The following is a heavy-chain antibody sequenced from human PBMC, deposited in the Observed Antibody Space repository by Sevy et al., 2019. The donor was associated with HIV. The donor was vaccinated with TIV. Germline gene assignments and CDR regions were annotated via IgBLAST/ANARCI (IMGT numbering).Heavy chain of an antibody. Sequence: GGSLRLSSAASGFTFSSYAMHWVRQAPGKGLEWVAVISYDGSNKYYADSVKGRFTISRDNSKNTRYLQMNSLRAEDTAVYYCARALGPYGYYGMDVWGQGTTVTVSS. CDR1: GFTFSSYA. CDR3: ARALGPYGYYGMDV. CDR2: ISYDGSNK. D-gene: IGHD3-10*01. V-gene: IGHV3-30-3*01. J-gene: IGHJ6*02.